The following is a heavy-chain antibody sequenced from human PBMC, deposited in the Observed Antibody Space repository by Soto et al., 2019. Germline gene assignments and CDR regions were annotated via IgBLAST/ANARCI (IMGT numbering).Heavy chain of an antibody. CDR1: GGSFSGYY. V-gene: IGHV4-34*01. Sequence: SETLSLTCAVYGGSFSGYYWSWIRQPPGKGLEWIGENNHSGSTNYNPSLKSRVTISVDTSKNQFSLKLSSVTAADTAVYYCARGSGDGMDVWGKGTTVTAPQ. D-gene: IGHD3-3*01. J-gene: IGHJ6*04. CDR2: NNHSGST. CDR3: ARGSGDGMDV.